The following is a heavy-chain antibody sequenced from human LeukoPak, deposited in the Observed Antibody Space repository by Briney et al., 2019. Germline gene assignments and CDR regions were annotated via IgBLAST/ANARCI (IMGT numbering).Heavy chain of an antibody. D-gene: IGHD1-1*01. CDR1: GFTFSTYS. V-gene: IGHV3-21*01. J-gene: IGHJ5*02. CDR2: MCGYWSDI. Sequence: GGSLRLSCTVSGFTFSTYSVSWVRQAPGPGMEWVSSMCGYWSDIYKARSVKGPFTLSREHAQASVYLQVNSLRGDDTAVFFCARVSGRLERLFD. CDR3: ARVSGRLERLFD.